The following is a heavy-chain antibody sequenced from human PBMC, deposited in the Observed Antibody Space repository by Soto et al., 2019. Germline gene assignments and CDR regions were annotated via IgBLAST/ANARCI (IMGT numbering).Heavy chain of an antibody. CDR3: ARSLDYGDPSDY. V-gene: IGHV4-39*01. J-gene: IGHJ4*02. CDR1: GGSISSSSYY. CDR2: IYYSGST. D-gene: IGHD4-17*01. Sequence: SETLSLTCTVSGGSISSSSYYWGWIRQPPGKGLEWIGSIYYSGSTYYNPSLKSRVTISVDTSKNQSSLKLSSVTAADTAVYYCARSLDYGDPSDYWGQGTLVTVSS.